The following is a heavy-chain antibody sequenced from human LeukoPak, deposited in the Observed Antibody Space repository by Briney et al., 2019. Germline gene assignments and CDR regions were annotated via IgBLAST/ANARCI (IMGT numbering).Heavy chain of an antibody. CDR1: GFTFSSFA. J-gene: IGHJ4*02. V-gene: IGHV3-23*01. D-gene: IGHD2-15*01. Sequence: PGGSLRLSCAASGFTFSSFAITWVRQAPGKGLEWVSVISGSGGTTYYADSVKGRFTMSRDNSKNTLYLQMNSLTVDDTAVYYCAKDRGYCRGGTCYHGPFESWGQGTLVTVSS. CDR3: AKDRGYCRGGTCYHGPFES. CDR2: ISGSGGTT.